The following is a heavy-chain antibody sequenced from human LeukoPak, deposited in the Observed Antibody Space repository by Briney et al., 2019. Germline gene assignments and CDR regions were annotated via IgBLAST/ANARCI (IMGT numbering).Heavy chain of an antibody. J-gene: IGHJ4*02. CDR1: GYTFTGYY. Sequence: ASVTVSCKASGYTFTGYYMHWVRQAPGQGLEWMGWINPNSGGTNYAQKFQGRVTMTRDTSISTGYMELGSLKSDDTAVYYCAVGGTGYHTFDYWGQGTLVTVSS. CDR2: INPNSGGT. V-gene: IGHV1-2*02. CDR3: AVGGTGYHTFDY. D-gene: IGHD3/OR15-3a*01.